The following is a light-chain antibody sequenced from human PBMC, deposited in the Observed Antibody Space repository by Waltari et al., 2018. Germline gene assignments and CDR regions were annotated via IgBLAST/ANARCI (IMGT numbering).Light chain of an antibody. CDR1: QVIRND. CDR3: LQDYSYPRT. J-gene: IGKJ1*01. V-gene: IGKV1-6*01. Sequence: AIQMTHSPSSLSASVGDRATFTCRASQVIRNDLGWYQQKPGKPPRLLIYDASSLQSGVPSRFSGSGSGTVFTLTIDSLQPEDFATYFCLQDYSYPRTFGQGTKVEIK. CDR2: DAS.